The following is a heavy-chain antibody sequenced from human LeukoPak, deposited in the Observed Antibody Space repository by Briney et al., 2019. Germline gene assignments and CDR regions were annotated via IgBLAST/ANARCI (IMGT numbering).Heavy chain of an antibody. V-gene: IGHV4-39*01. Sequence: PSETLSLTCTVSGGSISSSNYYWGWIRQPPQKGLEWIGTISYSESTYYNPSLKSRVTISVDTSKNQFSLKLSSVTAADTAVYFCARHYYDFWSGYSYYFDYWGQGTLVTVSS. D-gene: IGHD3-3*01. CDR1: GGSISSSNYY. CDR2: ISYSEST. CDR3: ARHYYDFWSGYSYYFDY. J-gene: IGHJ4*02.